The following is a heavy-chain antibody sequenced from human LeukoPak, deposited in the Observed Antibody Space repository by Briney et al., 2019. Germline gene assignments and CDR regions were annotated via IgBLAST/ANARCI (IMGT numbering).Heavy chain of an antibody. V-gene: IGHV4-59*01. Sequence: SETLSLTCTVSGGSIRSYYWSWIRQPPGKGLGWIGYIYYSGSTNYNPSLKSRVTISVDTSKNQFSLKLSSVTAADTAVYYCARGDSSGYYGLLYYFDYWGQGTLVTVSS. CDR2: IYYSGST. CDR1: GGSIRSYY. J-gene: IGHJ4*02. D-gene: IGHD3-22*01. CDR3: ARGDSSGYYGLLYYFDY.